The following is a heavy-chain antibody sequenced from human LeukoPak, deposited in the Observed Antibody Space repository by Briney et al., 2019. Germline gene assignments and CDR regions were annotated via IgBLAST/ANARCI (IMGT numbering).Heavy chain of an antibody. CDR1: GGSISSYY. CDR2: IYYTGNT. CDR3: AKSNAWDWFDP. Sequence: SETLSLTCTVSGGSISSYYWSWIRQPPGKGLEWIGEIYYTGNTNYNPSLKSRVTISVDKSNNQFSLNLSSVTAADTAVYYCAKSNAWDWFDPWGQGTLVTVSS. D-gene: IGHD4-11*01. J-gene: IGHJ5*02. V-gene: IGHV4-59*12.